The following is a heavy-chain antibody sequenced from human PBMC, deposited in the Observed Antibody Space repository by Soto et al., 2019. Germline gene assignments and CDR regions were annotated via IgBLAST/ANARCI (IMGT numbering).Heavy chain of an antibody. J-gene: IGHJ4*02. CDR1: GSSISSFY. V-gene: IGHV4-59*08. CDR3: ARHARYCSGGSCYPHFDY. Sequence: SETLSLTCTLSGSSISSFYWSSVRQPPGKGLERIGYIYYSGSTNYNPSLKSRVTISVDTSKNQLSLKLSSVTAADTAVYYCARHARYCSGGSCYPHFDYWGQGTLVTVSS. D-gene: IGHD2-15*01. CDR2: IYYSGST.